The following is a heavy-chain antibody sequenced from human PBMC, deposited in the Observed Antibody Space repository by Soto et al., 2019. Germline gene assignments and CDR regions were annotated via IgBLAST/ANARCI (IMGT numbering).Heavy chain of an antibody. CDR1: GYTFTSYG. Sequence: SVKVSCKASGYTFTSYGINWVRQAPGRGLEWMGWINPGNGNTKYSQQFQGRVIVDRDTSASTAYMELSSLRPEDTAVYYCARGGYFDSSNYLAYWGLGTLVTVSS. D-gene: IGHD3-22*01. V-gene: IGHV1-3*01. CDR2: INPGNGNT. J-gene: IGHJ4*02. CDR3: ARGGYFDSSNYLAY.